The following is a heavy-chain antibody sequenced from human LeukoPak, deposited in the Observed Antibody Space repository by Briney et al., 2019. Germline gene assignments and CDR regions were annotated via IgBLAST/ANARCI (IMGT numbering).Heavy chain of an antibody. CDR2: IYTSGST. CDR3: AGEAPADPTDY. CDR1: GGSISSYY. V-gene: IGHV4-4*07. D-gene: IGHD2-2*01. J-gene: IGHJ4*02. Sequence: TSETLSLTCTVSGGSISSYYWSWIRQPAGKGLEWIGRIYTSGSTNYNPSLKSRVTTSVDTSKNQFSLKLSSVTAADTAVYYCAGEAPADPTDYWGQGTLVTVSS.